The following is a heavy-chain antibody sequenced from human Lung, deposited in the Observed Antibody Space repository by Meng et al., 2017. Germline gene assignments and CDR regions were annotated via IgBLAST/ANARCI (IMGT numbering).Heavy chain of an antibody. CDR1: GGSFSGYY. CDR2: INHRGRT. J-gene: IGHJ4*02. CDR3: ARDQGGAGGY. D-gene: IGHD2-15*01. Sequence: QVQLQQWGAGLLKPSETLSLTCAVYGGSFSGYYWSWIRQPPGKGLEWIGEINHRGRTNYNPSLKSRVTISVDTSKNQFSLKLSSVTAADTAVYYCARDQGGAGGYWGQGTLVTVSS. V-gene: IGHV4-34*01.